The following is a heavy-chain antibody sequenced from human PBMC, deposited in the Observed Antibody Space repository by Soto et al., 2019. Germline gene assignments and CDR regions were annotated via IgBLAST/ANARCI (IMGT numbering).Heavy chain of an antibody. CDR1: GGSISSGSW. CDR3: ARATTTLYGMDV. D-gene: IGHD1-1*01. V-gene: IGHV4-4*02. J-gene: IGHJ6*02. CDR2: IHHSGST. Sequence: QVQLQESGPGLVKPSGTLSLTCAVSGGSISSGSWWSWVRQPPGKGLEWIGEIHHSGSTNDNPSLKSRLTISVDKPNNQFSLKLSSVTAADTAVYYCARATTTLYGMDVWGQGTTVTVSS.